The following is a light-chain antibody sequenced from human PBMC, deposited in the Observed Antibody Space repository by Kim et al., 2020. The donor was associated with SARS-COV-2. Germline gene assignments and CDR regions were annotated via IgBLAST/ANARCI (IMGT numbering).Light chain of an antibody. J-gene: IGLJ2*01. V-gene: IGLV2-14*03. Sequence: GQSITISCTGTNNDVGGYNYVSWFQQHPGKAPKLMIYDVSDRPSGVSNRFSGSKSGNTASLTISGLQAEDEADYYCSSYTSSDTLIFGGGTQLTVL. CDR3: SSYTSSDTLI. CDR2: DVS. CDR1: NNDVGGYNY.